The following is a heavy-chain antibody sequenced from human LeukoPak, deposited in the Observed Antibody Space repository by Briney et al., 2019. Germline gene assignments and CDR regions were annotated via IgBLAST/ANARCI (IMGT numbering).Heavy chain of an antibody. V-gene: IGHV3-66*01. CDR2: IYSGGST. D-gene: IGHD3-16*02. J-gene: IGHJ4*02. Sequence: GGSLRLSCAASGFTVSSDYMSWVRQAPGKGLERLSVIYSGGSTYYTDSVKGRFTTSRDSSKNTLYLQMNSLRAEDTAMYYCARDCYTTGCYWGQGTLVTVSS. CDR3: ARDCYTTGCY. CDR1: GFTVSSDY.